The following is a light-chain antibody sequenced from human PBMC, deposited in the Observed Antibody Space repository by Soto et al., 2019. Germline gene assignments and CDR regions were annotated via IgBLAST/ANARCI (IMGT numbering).Light chain of an antibody. V-gene: IGKV1-5*03. CDR1: QSISSW. Sequence: DIQMTQSPSTLSASVGDRVTITCRASQSISSWLAWYQQKPGKAPKLLIYKASSLESGVPSRFSGSGSGTEFTLTISSLQPDDFETYYCQPYNSYPYTFGQGTKVDI. J-gene: IGKJ2*01. CDR3: QPYNSYPYT. CDR2: KAS.